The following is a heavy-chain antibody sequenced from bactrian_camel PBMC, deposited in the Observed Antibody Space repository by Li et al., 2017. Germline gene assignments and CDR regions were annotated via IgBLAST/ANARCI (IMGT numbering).Heavy chain of an antibody. V-gene: IGHV3S1*01. Sequence: HVQLVESGGGSVQAGGSLRLSCAVSGLPYGSGASYCMGWFRQAQDKEREWVASLHTRDTSTYYADSVKGRFTISHDNANNTLYLQMNNLKVEDTAMYYCAARRSFLVNCFLAVDNFADWGQGTQVTVS. J-gene: IGHJ6*01. CDR3: AARRSFLVNCFLAVDNFAD. CDR1: GLPYGSGASYC. CDR2: LHTRDTST. D-gene: IGHD7*01.